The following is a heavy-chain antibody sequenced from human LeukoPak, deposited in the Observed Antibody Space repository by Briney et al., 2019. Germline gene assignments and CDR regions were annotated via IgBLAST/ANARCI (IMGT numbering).Heavy chain of an antibody. CDR3: AKYDSGSTIFYFDY. CDR1: GFTFSSYA. D-gene: IGHD3-10*01. V-gene: IGHV3-23*01. CDR2: ISGSGGST. Sequence: PGGSLRLSCAASGFTFSSYAMSWVRQAPGKGLEWVSAISGSGGSTYYADSVKGRFTISRDNSKNTLYLQMKSLRAEDAAVYYCAKYDSGSTIFYFDYWDREPWSPSPQ. J-gene: IGHJ4*02.